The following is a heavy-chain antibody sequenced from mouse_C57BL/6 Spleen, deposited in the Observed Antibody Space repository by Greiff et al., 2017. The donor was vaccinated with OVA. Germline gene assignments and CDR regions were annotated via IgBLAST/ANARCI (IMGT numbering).Heavy chain of an antibody. CDR1: GYTFTRYW. V-gene: IGHV1-74*01. Sequence: QVQLQQPGAELVQPGASVKVSCKASGYTFTRYWMHWVKQRPGQGLEWIGRIHPSDSDTTYNQKFKGKATLTVDKSSSTAYMQLSSLTSEDSAVECGAIGEYHEYDPYAMDYWGQGTSVTVSS. CDR3: AIGEYHEYDPYAMDY. CDR2: IHPSDSDT. J-gene: IGHJ4*01. D-gene: IGHD2-4*01.